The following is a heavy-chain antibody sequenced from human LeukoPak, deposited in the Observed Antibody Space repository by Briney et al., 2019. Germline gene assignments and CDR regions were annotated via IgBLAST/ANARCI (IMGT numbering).Heavy chain of an antibody. CDR3: EVVATSPVHFDY. CDR1: GFTFDDYG. Sequence: GGSLRLSCAASGFTFDDYGMSWVRQAPGKGLEWVGNINQDGSDKYYGDSVKGRFTISRDNAKNSLYLQMNSLRAEDTAVYYCEVVATSPVHFDYWGQGTLVTVSS. D-gene: IGHD5-12*01. J-gene: IGHJ4*02. CDR2: INQDGSDK. V-gene: IGHV3-7*01.